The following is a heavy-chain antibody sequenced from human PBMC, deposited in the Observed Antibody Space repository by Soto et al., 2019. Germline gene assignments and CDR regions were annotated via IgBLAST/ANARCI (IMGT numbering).Heavy chain of an antibody. J-gene: IGHJ6*02. CDR2: IIPIFGTA. CDR1: GGTFSSYA. Sequence: QVQLVQSGAEVKKPGSSVKVSCKASGGTFSSYAISWVRQAPGQGLEWMGGIIPIFGTANYAQKFQGRVTINADESTSTSYMERRSLRSEDTAVYYCARRGGYCSSTSCYTGAENYYYYGMDVWGQGTTVTVSS. CDR3: ARRGGYCSSTSCYTGAENYYYYGMDV. V-gene: IGHV1-69*01. D-gene: IGHD2-2*02.